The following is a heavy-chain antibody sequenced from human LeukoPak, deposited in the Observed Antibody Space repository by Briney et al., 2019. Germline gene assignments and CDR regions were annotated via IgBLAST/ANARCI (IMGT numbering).Heavy chain of an antibody. J-gene: IGHJ4*02. CDR2: IDYSGST. CDR3: ARDPGGTGTAEFGS. V-gene: IGHV4-59*11. D-gene: IGHD1-1*01. CDR1: GGSISGHY. Sequence: SETLSLICTVSGGSISGHYWNWIRQPPGKGLEWIAYIDYSGSTSYNPSLKGRVTISLDRSKNHFSLRLNSVTAADTAIYYCARDPGGTGTAEFGSWGQGTLVTVSS.